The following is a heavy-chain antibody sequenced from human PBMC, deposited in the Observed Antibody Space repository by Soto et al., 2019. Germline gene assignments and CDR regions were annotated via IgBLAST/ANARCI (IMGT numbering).Heavy chain of an antibody. V-gene: IGHV4-4*02. D-gene: IGHD2-21*02. J-gene: IGHJ5*02. CDR1: GGSISSSNW. CDR2: IYHSGST. Sequence: QVQLQESGPGLVKPSGTLSLTCAVTGGSISSSNWWSWVRQPPGKGLEWIGEIYHSGSTNYNPSLKSRVTISVDKSKNQFSLKLSSVTSADTAVYYCARDPRTYCGGDCYQLSTWGQGTLVTVSS. CDR3: ARDPRTYCGGDCYQLST.